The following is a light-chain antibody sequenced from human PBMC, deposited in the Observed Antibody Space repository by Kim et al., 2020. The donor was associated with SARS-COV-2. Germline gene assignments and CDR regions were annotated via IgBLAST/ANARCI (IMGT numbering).Light chain of an antibody. Sequence: ERATLPCRARQGVSSNLALYQQQPGQAPRLLIYDASSRATCIPARFSGSGSGTEFTLTVSRLQSEDFALYFCQQYHNWPHTCGQGTKLEI. CDR3: QQYHNWPHT. V-gene: IGKV3-15*01. CDR2: DAS. CDR1: QGVSSN. J-gene: IGKJ2*01.